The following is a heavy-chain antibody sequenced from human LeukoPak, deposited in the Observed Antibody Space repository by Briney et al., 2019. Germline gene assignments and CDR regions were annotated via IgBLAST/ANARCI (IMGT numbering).Heavy chain of an antibody. V-gene: IGHV3-7*01. J-gene: IGHJ3*02. Sequence: GGSLRLSCAASGFTFSGYWMSWVRQAPGKGLEWVASIKDDGSERYYMDSVKGRLTISRDNAKNSMSLQMNSLRAEDTAVYYCAPLNWVYPDGFDIWGQGTMVTVSS. D-gene: IGHD6-13*01. CDR2: IKDDGSER. CDR1: GFTFSGYW. CDR3: APLNWVYPDGFDI.